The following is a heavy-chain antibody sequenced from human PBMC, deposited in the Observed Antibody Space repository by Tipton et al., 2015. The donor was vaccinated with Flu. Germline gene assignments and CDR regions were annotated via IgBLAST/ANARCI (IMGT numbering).Heavy chain of an antibody. J-gene: IGHJ6*02. D-gene: IGHD6-13*01. Sequence: LRLSCSVSGDSMTSSRYYWGWIRQPPGKGLEWIGSILHSGSTYYNPSLKSRVTISVDTSKNQFSLKLISVTAADTAVYYCARDSAAHYGMDVWGQGTTVTVSS. V-gene: IGHV4-39*07. CDR2: ILHSGST. CDR3: ARDSAAHYGMDV. CDR1: GDSMTSSRYY.